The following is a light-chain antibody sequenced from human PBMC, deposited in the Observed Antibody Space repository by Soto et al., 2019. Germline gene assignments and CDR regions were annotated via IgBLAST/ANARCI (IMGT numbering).Light chain of an antibody. CDR2: EVS. Sequence: QSVLTQPASVSGSPGQSITISCTGTSSDVGAYNYVSWYQQHPGKAPKLMIYEVSNRPSGVSNRFSGSKSGNTASLTISGLQAEDEADYYCSSYTSSSTRGVFGGGTKLTVL. V-gene: IGLV2-14*01. CDR1: SSDVGAYNY. CDR3: SSYTSSSTRGV. J-gene: IGLJ2*01.